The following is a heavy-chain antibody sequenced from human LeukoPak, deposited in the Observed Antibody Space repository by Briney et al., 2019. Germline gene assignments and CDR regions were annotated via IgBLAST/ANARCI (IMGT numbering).Heavy chain of an antibody. CDR3: ARGEYSSSWDPFDY. D-gene: IGHD6-13*01. CDR2: MKSNSGDT. CDR1: GYTFTGYD. V-gene: IGHV1-8*01. J-gene: IGHJ4*02. Sequence: ASVKVSCKTSGYTFTGYDINWVRQAPGQGLEWMGWMKSNSGDTHFAQKFQGRLTMTRNTSISTAFMELSSLRSEDTAVYYCARGEYSSSWDPFDYWGQGYPVSVSS.